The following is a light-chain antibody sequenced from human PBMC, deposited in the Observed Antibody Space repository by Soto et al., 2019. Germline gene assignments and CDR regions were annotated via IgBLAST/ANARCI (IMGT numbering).Light chain of an antibody. CDR2: EVS. CDR3: SSYSDNSTYV. J-gene: IGLJ1*01. Sequence: QSVLTQPASVSGSPGQSIAISCSGTNTDVGGYNYVSWYQQYPGKAPKLIIYEVSNRLSGVSNRFSGSKSGNTASLTISGLQAEDEGDYYCSSYSDNSTYVFATGTKVTVL. V-gene: IGLV2-14*03. CDR1: NTDVGGYNY.